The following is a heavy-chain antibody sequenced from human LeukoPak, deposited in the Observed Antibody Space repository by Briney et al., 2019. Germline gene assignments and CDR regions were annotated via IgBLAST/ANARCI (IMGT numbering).Heavy chain of an antibody. CDR1: SGSISSSSYY. V-gene: IGHV4-39*07. CDR2: IYYSRST. CDR3: AREGWLHAAFDI. J-gene: IGHJ3*02. D-gene: IGHD6-19*01. Sequence: RSSETLSLTCTVSSGSISSSSYYWGWIRQPPGRGLEGIGSIYYSRSTYYNPSLKSRVTISVNTSNNQLSLKLRSVTAADTAVHYCAREGWLHAAFDIWGPGTMVTVSS.